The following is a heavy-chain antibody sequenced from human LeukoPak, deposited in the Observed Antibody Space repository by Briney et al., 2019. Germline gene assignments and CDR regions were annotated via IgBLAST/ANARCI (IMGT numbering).Heavy chain of an antibody. CDR1: GFTFSRNW. CDR2: INSDGSIT. CDR3: AKIDAY. J-gene: IGHJ4*02. V-gene: IGHV3-74*01. Sequence: GGSLRLSCAASGFTFSRNWMHWVRQAPGKGLVWVSRINSDGSITNYADSVKGRFTISRHNAKNTLYLQMSSLRAEDTAVYYCAKIDAYWGQGTLVTVSS.